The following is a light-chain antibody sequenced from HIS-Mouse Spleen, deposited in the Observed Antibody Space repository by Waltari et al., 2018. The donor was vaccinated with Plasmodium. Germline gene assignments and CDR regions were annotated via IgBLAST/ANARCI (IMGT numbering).Light chain of an antibody. CDR1: QSVSSN. J-gene: IGKJ3*01. CDR3: QQYNNWPFT. Sequence: EIVMTQSPATLSVSPGERATLSCRASQSVSSNLAWYQQNPGQAPRRLIYGASTRATGIPARFSGSGSGTEFTLTISSLQSEDFAVYYCQQYNNWPFTFGPGTKGDIK. V-gene: IGKV3-15*01. CDR2: GAS.